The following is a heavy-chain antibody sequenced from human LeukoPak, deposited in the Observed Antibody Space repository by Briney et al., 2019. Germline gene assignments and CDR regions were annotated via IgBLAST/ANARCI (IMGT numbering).Heavy chain of an antibody. D-gene: IGHD1-26*01. CDR1: GGSISSYY. Sequence: PSETLSLTCTVSGGSISSYYWSWIRQPPGKGLEWIGYIYYSGSTNYNPSLKSRVTISVDTSENQFSLKLSSVTAADTAVYYCARHRRDRIVGATHYFDYWGQGTLVTVSS. J-gene: IGHJ4*02. CDR2: IYYSGST. CDR3: ARHRRDRIVGATHYFDY. V-gene: IGHV4-59*08.